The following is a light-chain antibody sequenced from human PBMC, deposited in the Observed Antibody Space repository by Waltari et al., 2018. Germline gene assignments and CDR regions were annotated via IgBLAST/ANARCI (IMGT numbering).Light chain of an antibody. CDR3: CSYNDGPYV. Sequence: QSALTQPASVSGSPGQSITISCTGTSSDVGTYNLVSWYQQHPGKATKLMIYEVTKRPSGGSSRFSASRSGNTASLTISGLQAEDEADYYCCSYNDGPYVFGTGTKVTVL. CDR1: SSDVGTYNL. V-gene: IGLV2-23*02. J-gene: IGLJ1*01. CDR2: EVT.